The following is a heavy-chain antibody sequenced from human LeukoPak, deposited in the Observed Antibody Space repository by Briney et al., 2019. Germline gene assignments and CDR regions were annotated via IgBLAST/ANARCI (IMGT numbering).Heavy chain of an antibody. Sequence: GASVKVSCKASGGTFSSYAISWVRQAPGQGLEWVGRIIPIFGTANYAQKFQGRVTITTDESTSTAYMELSSLRSEDTAVYYCARAVVTGTPDDYWGQGTLVTVSS. D-gene: IGHD1-7*01. CDR1: GGTFSSYA. J-gene: IGHJ4*02. CDR2: IIPIFGTA. CDR3: ARAVVTGTPDDY. V-gene: IGHV1-69*05.